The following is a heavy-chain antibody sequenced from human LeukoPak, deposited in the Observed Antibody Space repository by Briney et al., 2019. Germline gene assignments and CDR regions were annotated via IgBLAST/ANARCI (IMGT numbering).Heavy chain of an antibody. CDR2: IRYDGSNK. CDR1: GFTFSSYG. J-gene: IGHJ4*02. V-gene: IGHV3-30*02. D-gene: IGHD3-22*01. Sequence: GGSLRLSCAASGFTFSSYGMHSVRQAPGKGLEWEAFIRYDGSNKYYADSVKGRFTISRDNSKNTLYLQMNSLRAEDTAVYYCARATPITMIVVVITTPGYWGQGTLVTVSS. CDR3: ARATPITMIVVVITTPGY.